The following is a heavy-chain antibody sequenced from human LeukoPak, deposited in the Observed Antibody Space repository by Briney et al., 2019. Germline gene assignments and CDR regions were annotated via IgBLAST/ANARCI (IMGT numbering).Heavy chain of an antibody. Sequence: SETLSLTCTASGGSISSYYWSWIRQPAGKGLEWIGRIYTSGSTNYNPSLKSRVTMSVDTSKNQFSLKLSSVTAADTAVYYCARETPLYYDFWSGYSTGYYYYYMDVWGKGTTVTVSS. J-gene: IGHJ6*03. CDR1: GGSISSYY. CDR2: IYTSGST. CDR3: ARETPLYYDFWSGYSTGYYYYYMDV. D-gene: IGHD3-3*01. V-gene: IGHV4-4*07.